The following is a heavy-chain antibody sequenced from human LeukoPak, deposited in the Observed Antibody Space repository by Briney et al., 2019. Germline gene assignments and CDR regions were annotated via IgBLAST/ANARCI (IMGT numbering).Heavy chain of an antibody. CDR3: VRQRGSSGTINHFDP. V-gene: IGHV5-51*01. D-gene: IGHD3-10*01. CDR2: IYPDDSDS. J-gene: IGHJ5*02. CDR1: GYSFTTYW. Sequence: GESLKISCETSGYSFTTYWIGWVRQMPGTGLEWVGTIYPDDSDSRYSPSFQGQVVISADRSIRAAYLQWNSLKTSDTAMYYCVRQRGSSGTINHFDPWGQGTLVTVSS.